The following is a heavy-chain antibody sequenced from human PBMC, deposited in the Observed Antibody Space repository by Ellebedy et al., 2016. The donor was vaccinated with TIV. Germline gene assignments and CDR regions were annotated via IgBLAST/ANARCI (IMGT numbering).Heavy chain of an antibody. J-gene: IGHJ5*02. D-gene: IGHD1-1*01. CDR2: MNANSGNT. V-gene: IGHV1-8*01. CDR1: GYTFTSHD. CDR3: ARGSGNGGRDWFDP. Sequence: AASVKVSCKASGYTFTSHDIDWVRQATAQGREWMGWMNANSGNTGYAQKFQGRVTMTRDTSISTAYMELNSLTSEDTAVYYCARGSGNGGRDWFDPWGQGTVVTVSS.